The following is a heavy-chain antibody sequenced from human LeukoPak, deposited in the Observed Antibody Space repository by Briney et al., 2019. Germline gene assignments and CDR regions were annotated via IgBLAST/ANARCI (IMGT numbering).Heavy chain of an antibody. Sequence: PSETLSLTCTVSGGSISSYYWSWIRQPPGKGLEWIGYIYYSGSTNYNPSLKSRVTISVDTSKNQFSLKLSSVTAADTAVYYCARGYSRRESSGYYETGDYYYYYYMDVWGKGTTVTVSS. CDR1: GGSISSYY. V-gene: IGHV4-59*12. D-gene: IGHD3-22*01. CDR2: IYYSGST. CDR3: ARGYSRRESSGYYETGDYYYYYYMDV. J-gene: IGHJ6*03.